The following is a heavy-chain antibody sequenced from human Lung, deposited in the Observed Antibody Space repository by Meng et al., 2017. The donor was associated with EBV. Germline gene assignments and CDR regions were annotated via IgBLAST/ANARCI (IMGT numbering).Heavy chain of an antibody. CDR1: GDSVSSNSAA. V-gene: IGHV6-1*01. Sequence: QVLLPQSGPGLVKPSQPPSLTCAISGDSVSSNSAAWNWIRQSPSRGLEWLGRTYYRSKWYNDYAVSVKSRITINPDTSKNQFSLQLNSVTPEDTAVYYCASLRPLAGNWNYHYWGQGTLVTVSS. D-gene: IGHD1-7*01. J-gene: IGHJ4*02. CDR2: TYYRSKWYN. CDR3: ASLRPLAGNWNYHY.